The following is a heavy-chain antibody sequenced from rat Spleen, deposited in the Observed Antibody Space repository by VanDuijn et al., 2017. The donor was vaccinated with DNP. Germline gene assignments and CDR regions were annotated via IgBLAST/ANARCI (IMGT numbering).Heavy chain of an antibody. J-gene: IGHJ2*01. CDR3: ARHELSHGPFDY. V-gene: IGHV5-25*01. CDR2: INTNNDNT. Sequence: EVQLVESGGGLMQPGRSLKLSCVASGFNFINYDTAWVRQAPTKGLEWVASINTNNDNTYYRDSVKGRFTVSRDSAKSTLFLQMDSLRSDDTATYYCARHELSHGPFDYWGQGVMVTVSS. CDR1: GFNFINYD.